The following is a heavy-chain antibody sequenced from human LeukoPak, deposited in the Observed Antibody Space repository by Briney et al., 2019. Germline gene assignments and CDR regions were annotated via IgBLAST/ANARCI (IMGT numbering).Heavy chain of an antibody. CDR2: INPSGGST. CDR1: GYTFASYY. D-gene: IGHD3-10*01. J-gene: IGHJ4*02. CDR3: AREPGTMVRGNIL. V-gene: IGHV1-46*01. Sequence: ASVKVSCKASGYTFASYYMHWVRQAPGQGLEWMGIINPSGGSTSYAQKFQGRVTMTRDTSTSTVYMELSSLRSEDTAVYYCAREPGTMVRGNILWGQGTLVTVSS.